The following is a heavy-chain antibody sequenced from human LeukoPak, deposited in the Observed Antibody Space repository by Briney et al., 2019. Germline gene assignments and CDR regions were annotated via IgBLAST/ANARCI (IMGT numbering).Heavy chain of an antibody. J-gene: IGHJ4*02. CDR3: TRLEAGIGSTVIDY. D-gene: IGHD4-17*01. CDR1: GFTFSGSA. V-gene: IGHV3-73*01. CDR2: IRSKANSYAT. Sequence: GGSLRLSCAASGFTFSGSAMHWVRQASGKGLEWVGRIRSKANSYATAYAASVKGRFTISRDDSKNTAYLQMNSLKTEDTAVYYCTRLEAGIGSTVIDYWGQGTLVTVSS.